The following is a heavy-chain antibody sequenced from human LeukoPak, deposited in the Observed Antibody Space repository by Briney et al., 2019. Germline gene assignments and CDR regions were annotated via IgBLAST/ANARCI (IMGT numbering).Heavy chain of an antibody. CDR2: ISGSGGST. J-gene: IGHJ6*02. V-gene: IGHV3-23*01. D-gene: IGHD2-2*01. Sequence: GGSLRLSCAASGFTFSSYAMSWVRQAPGKGLEWVSAISGSGGSTYYADSVKGRFTISRDNSKNTLYLQMNSLRAEDTAVYYCAKLPGYCSSTRCYDGEDEYYYYGMDVWGQGTTVTVSS. CDR3: AKLPGYCSSTRCYDGEDEYYYYGMDV. CDR1: GFTFSSYA.